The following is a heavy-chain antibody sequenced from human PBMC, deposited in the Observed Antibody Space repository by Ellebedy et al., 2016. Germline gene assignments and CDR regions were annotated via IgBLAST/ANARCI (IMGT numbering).Heavy chain of an antibody. CDR2: MNPNSGNT. J-gene: IGHJ5*02. CDR3: ARRARLRGPNWFDP. CDR1: GYTFTSYD. Sequence: ASVKVSXKASGYTFTSYDINWVRQATGQGLEWMGWMNPNSGNTGYAQKFQGRVTMTRNTSISTAYMELSSLRSEDTAVYYCARRARLRGPNWFDPWGQGTLVTVSS. V-gene: IGHV1-8*01. D-gene: IGHD5-12*01.